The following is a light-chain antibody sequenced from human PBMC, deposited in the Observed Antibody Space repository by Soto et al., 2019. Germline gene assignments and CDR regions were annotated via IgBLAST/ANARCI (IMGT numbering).Light chain of an antibody. Sequence: EIVLTQSPATLSLSPGERATLSCRASQSVSSYLAWYQQKPGQAPRLLIYDASNRATGIPARFSGSGSGTGLTLTISRLEHEDFAVSYCQHSSNWPSFGPGTKVDIQ. J-gene: IGKJ3*01. CDR1: QSVSSY. V-gene: IGKV3-11*01. CDR3: QHSSNWPS. CDR2: DAS.